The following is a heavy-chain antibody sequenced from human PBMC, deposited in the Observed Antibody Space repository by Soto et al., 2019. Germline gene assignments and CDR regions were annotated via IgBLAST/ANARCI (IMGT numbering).Heavy chain of an antibody. V-gene: IGHV1-69*01. J-gene: IGHJ2*01. CDR1: GGTFSSYA. CDR3: ASGPDPLYCSGGSCYSQWYFDL. Sequence: QVQLVQSGAEVKKPGSSVKVSCKASGGTFSSYAISWVRQAPGQGLEWMGGIIPIFGTANYAQKLQGRVTITADESTSTAYMELSSLRSEDTAVYYCASGPDPLYCSGGSCYSQWYFDLWGRGTLVTVSS. D-gene: IGHD2-15*01. CDR2: IIPIFGTA.